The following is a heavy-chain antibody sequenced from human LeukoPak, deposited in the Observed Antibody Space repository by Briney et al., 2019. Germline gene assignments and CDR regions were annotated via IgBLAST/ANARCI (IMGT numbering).Heavy chain of an antibody. CDR3: AKDLGRSGWNDAFDI. CDR1: GGSFSGYY. J-gene: IGHJ3*02. V-gene: IGHV4-34*01. CDR2: INHSGST. Sequence: SETLSLTCAVYGGSFSGYYWSWIRQPPGKGLEWIGEINHSGSTNYNPSLKSRVTISVDTSKNQFSLKLSSVTAADTAVYYCAKDLGRSGWNDAFDIWGQGTMVTVSS. D-gene: IGHD6-19*01.